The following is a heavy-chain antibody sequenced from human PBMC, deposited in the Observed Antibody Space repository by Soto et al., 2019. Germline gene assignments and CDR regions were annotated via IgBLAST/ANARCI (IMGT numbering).Heavy chain of an antibody. CDR3: ATQEVGGSYVYTFDP. CDR2: VYYTGTT. J-gene: IGHJ5*02. V-gene: IGHV4-59*08. D-gene: IGHD1-26*01. Sequence: SETLSLTCTVSNGSISGYYWTWIRQPPGKGLEWIGYVYYTGTTRYNPSLKRRVTISVDTSKNQFSLKLSSVAAADTAVYYCATQEVGGSYVYTFDPWGQGTLVTVSS. CDR1: NGSISGYY.